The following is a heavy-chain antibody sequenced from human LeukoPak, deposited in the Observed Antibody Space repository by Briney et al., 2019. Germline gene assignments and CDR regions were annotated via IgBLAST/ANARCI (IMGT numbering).Heavy chain of an antibody. CDR3: ARVYKWGYQLLYYFDY. V-gene: IGHV4-34*01. D-gene: IGHD2-2*01. J-gene: IGHJ4*02. CDR2: INHSGST. Sequence: SETLSLTCAVYGGSFSGYYWSWIRQPPGKGLEWIGEINHSGSTNYNSSLKSRVTISVDTSKNQFSLKLSSVTAADTAVYYCARVYKWGYQLLYYFDYWGQGTLVTVSS. CDR1: GGSFSGYY.